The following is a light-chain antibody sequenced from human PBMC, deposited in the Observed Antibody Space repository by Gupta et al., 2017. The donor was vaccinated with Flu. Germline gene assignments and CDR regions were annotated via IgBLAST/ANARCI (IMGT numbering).Light chain of an antibody. J-gene: IGKJ4*01. Sequence: PATLSLSPGERASLSCRASQSVSSYLAWYQHKPGQAPRLLIYDASNRATGIPARFGGSGSGTDFTLTISSLEPEDFAVYYCQQRSNWPLTFGGGTKVEIK. V-gene: IGKV3-11*01. CDR2: DAS. CDR1: QSVSSY. CDR3: QQRSNWPLT.